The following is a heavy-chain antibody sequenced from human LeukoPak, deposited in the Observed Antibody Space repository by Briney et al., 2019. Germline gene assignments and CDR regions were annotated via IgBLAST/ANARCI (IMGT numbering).Heavy chain of an antibody. Sequence: SETLSLTCTVSGGSISSYYWSWIRQPPGKGLEWIGYIYYSGSTNYNPSLKSRVTISVDTSKNQFSLKPSSVTAADTAVYYCARNIPFDYWGQGTLVTVSS. CDR2: IYYSGST. J-gene: IGHJ4*02. CDR3: ARNIPFDY. CDR1: GGSISSYY. V-gene: IGHV4-59*01. D-gene: IGHD2/OR15-2a*01.